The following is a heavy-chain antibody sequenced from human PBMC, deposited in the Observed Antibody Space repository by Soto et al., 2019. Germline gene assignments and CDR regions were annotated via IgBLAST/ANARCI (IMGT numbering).Heavy chain of an antibody. CDR1: GFPFSSYN. Sequence: PGGSLRLSCAASGFPFSSYNMNWVRQAPGKGLEWVSSISSTTSDIYYADSVKGRFTISRDNAKNSLYLHMHTLRAGDTAVYYCARPYSGSYSFGYWGQGTLVTVSS. CDR3: ARPYSGSYSFGY. V-gene: IGHV3-21*01. CDR2: ISSTTSDI. D-gene: IGHD1-26*01. J-gene: IGHJ4*02.